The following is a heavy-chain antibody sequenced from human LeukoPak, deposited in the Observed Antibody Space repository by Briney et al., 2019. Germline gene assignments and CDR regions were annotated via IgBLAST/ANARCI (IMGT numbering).Heavy chain of an antibody. V-gene: IGHV3-33*01. J-gene: IGHJ5*02. D-gene: IGHD1-7*01. CDR3: ARGKTHNWNYFWFDP. Sequence: GGSLRLSCAASGFTFSSYGMHWVRQAPGKGLEWVAVIWYDGGNKYYADSVKGRFTISRDNSKNTLYLQMNSLRAEDTAVYYCARGKTHNWNYFWFDPWGQGTLVTVSS. CDR2: IWYDGGNK. CDR1: GFTFSSYG.